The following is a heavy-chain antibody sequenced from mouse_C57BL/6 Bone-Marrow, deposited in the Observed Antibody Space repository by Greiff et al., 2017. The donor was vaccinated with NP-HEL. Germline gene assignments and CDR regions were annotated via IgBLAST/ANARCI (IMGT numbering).Heavy chain of an antibody. J-gene: IGHJ4*01. Sequence: VQLQESGPELVKPGASVKISCKASGYAFSSSGMNWVKQRPGKGLEWIGRIYPGDGDTNYNGKFKGKATLTADKSSSTAYMQLSSLTSEDSAVYFCAPITTVVATDYAMDYWGQGTSVTVSS. V-gene: IGHV1-82*01. CDR2: IYPGDGDT. CDR3: APITTVVATDYAMDY. CDR1: GYAFSSSG. D-gene: IGHD1-1*01.